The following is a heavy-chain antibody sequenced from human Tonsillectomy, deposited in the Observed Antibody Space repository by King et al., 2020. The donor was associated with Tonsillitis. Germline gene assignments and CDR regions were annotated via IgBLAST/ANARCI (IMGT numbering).Heavy chain of an antibody. J-gene: IGHJ6*02. CDR3: ARHLHDRRNFIYYYGVDV. Sequence: QLQESGPGLLKPSETLSLTCSVSGGSISNYYWSWIRQPPGEGLEWIGDIYYSGSTNYNPSLKSRVTISVDTSKNQFSLNLDSLTAADTAGYHCARHLHDRRNFIYYYGVDVWGQGTTVTVSS. CDR1: GGSISNYY. V-gene: IGHV4-59*08. D-gene: IGHD1-1*01. CDR2: IYYSGST.